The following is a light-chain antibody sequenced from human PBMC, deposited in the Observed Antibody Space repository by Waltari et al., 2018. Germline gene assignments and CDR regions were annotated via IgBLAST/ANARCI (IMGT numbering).Light chain of an antibody. CDR3: QKYGSLPAT. Sequence: CRASQSIGRFLAWYQQKPGQAPRLLIYDASTRATGIPDRFSGSGSGTDFSLTISRLEPEDIAVYYCQKYGSLPATFGQGTKVEIK. J-gene: IGKJ1*01. CDR1: QSIGRF. V-gene: IGKV3-20*01. CDR2: DAS.